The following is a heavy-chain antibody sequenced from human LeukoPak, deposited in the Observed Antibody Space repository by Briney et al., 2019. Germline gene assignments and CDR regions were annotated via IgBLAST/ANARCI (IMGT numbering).Heavy chain of an antibody. D-gene: IGHD3-10*01. J-gene: IGHJ4*02. V-gene: IGHV3-21*01. CDR1: GFTFSSYT. CDR2: ISSSRSSI. CDR3: AKSFWWFGELSPFDY. Sequence: GGSLRLSCAASGFTFSSYTMNWVRQAPGKGLEWVSSISSSRSSIYYADSMKGRFTISRDNAKNSLCLQMNSLRAEDTAVYYCAKSFWWFGELSPFDYWGQGTLVTVSS.